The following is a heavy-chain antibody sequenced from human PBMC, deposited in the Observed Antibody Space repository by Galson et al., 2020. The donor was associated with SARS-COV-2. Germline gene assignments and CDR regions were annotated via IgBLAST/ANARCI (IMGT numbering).Heavy chain of an antibody. CDR1: GASVNSDY. CDR2: FHYDGST. Sequence: SETLSLTCSVSGASVNSDYWSWIRQPPGKRLEWSGFFHYDGSTNYNPSLKSRVTISFDTSKNQFSLDLTSVTAADTAAYYCAGYTTSSVAFDSWGQGTLVTVSS. D-gene: IGHD6-6*01. J-gene: IGHJ4*02. CDR3: AGYTTSSVAFDS. V-gene: IGHV4-59*08.